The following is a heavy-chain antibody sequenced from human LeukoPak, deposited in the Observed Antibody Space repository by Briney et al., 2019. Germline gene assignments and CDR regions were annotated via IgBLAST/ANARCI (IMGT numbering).Heavy chain of an antibody. CDR3: ARVGSIAARLTRNWYFDL. D-gene: IGHD6-6*01. Sequence: PSETLSLTCTVSGGSISSGGYSWSWIRQPPGKGLEWIGYIYHSGSTYYNPSLKSRVTISVDRSKNQFSLKLSSVTAADTAVYYCARVGSIAARLTRNWYFDLWGRGTLVTVSS. CDR1: GGSISSGGYS. J-gene: IGHJ2*01. CDR2: IYHSGST. V-gene: IGHV4-30-2*01.